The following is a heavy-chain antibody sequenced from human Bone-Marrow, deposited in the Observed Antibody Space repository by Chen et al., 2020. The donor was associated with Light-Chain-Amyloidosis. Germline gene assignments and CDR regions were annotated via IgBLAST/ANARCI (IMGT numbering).Heavy chain of an antibody. CDR1: SGSISSDNYY. CDR3: VRQRRGIGWLPVY. D-gene: IGHD3-9*01. V-gene: IGHV4-39*01. J-gene: IGHJ4*02. CDR2: IYLRGDT. Sequence: QLQLQESGPGLVKTSETLSLTCTVSSGSISSDNYYWGWIRQPPGQGLEWIGSIYLRGDTYYRPSLRSRVTISVDTSKNQFSLILNSMTAADTAVYYCVRQRRGIGWLPVYWGQGTLVTVSS.